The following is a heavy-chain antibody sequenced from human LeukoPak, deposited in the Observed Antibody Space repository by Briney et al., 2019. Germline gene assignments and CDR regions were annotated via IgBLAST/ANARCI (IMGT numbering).Heavy chain of an antibody. Sequence: SETLSLTCAVYGGSFSGYYWSWIRQPPGKGLEWIGEINHSGSTNYNPSLKSRVTISVDTSKNQFSLKLSSVTAADTAVYYCARERIVVVPAAQSGFDYWGQGTLVTVSS. CDR3: ARERIVVVPAAQSGFDY. CDR1: GGSFSGYY. CDR2: INHSGST. D-gene: IGHD2-2*01. J-gene: IGHJ4*02. V-gene: IGHV4-34*01.